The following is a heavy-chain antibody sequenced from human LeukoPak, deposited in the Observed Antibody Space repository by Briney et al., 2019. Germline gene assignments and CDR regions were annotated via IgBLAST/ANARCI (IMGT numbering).Heavy chain of an antibody. V-gene: IGHV4-38-2*01. Sequence: SETLSLTCAVSGSSISSSYYGAWIRQPPGKGLEWIATISHSGSTYYNPSLKSRVTISVDMSQNQHSLGLNSVTVADTAVYFCARVNTVMATFDYWGQGTPVTVSS. J-gene: IGHJ4*02. CDR3: ARVNTVMATFDY. CDR1: GSSISSSYY. D-gene: IGHD5-24*01. CDR2: ISHSGST.